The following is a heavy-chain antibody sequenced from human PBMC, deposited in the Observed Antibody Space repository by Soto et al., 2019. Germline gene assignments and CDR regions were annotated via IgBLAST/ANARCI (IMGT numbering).Heavy chain of an antibody. J-gene: IGHJ4*02. CDR2: FDPEDGET. CDR1: GYTLTELS. Sequence: GASVKVSCKVSGYTLTELSMHWVRQAPGKGLEWMGGFDPEDGETIYAQKFQGRVTMTEDTSTDTAYMELSSLRSEDTAVYYCASTYYYGSGSQFVFDYWGQGTLVTVSS. D-gene: IGHD3-10*01. V-gene: IGHV1-24*01. CDR3: ASTYYYGSGSQFVFDY.